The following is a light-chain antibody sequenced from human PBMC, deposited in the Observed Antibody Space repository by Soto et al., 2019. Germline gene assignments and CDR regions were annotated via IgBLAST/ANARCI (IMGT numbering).Light chain of an antibody. CDR2: DNN. V-gene: IGLV1-51*01. CDR1: SSNIGNNY. J-gene: IGLJ1*01. CDR3: GTWDSSLSVPYV. Sequence: HSVLTQPPSVSAAPGQKITISCSRSSSNIGNNYVSWYQQLPGTAPKLLIYDNNKRPSGIPDRFSGSKSGTSATLGITGLQTGDEADYYCGTWDSSLSVPYVFGTGTKVTVL.